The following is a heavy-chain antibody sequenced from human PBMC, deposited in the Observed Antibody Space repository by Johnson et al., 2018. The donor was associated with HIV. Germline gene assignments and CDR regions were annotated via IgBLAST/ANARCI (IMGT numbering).Heavy chain of an antibody. V-gene: IGHV3-9*01. CDR2: ISWNSGSI. CDR1: GFTFSDHY. Sequence: VQLVESGGGLVQPGGSLRLSCAVSGFTFSDHYLEWVRQAPGKGLEWVSGISWNSGSIGYADSVKGRFTISRDNAKNSLYLQMNSLRAEDTALYYCAKDITVVMHGAGAFDIWGQGTMVTVSS. D-gene: IGHD4-23*01. J-gene: IGHJ3*02. CDR3: AKDITVVMHGAGAFDI.